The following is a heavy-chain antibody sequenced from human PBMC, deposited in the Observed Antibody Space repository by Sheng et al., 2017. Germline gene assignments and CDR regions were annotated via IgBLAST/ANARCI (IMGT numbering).Heavy chain of an antibody. Sequence: QVQLVESGGTVVQPGTSLRLSCAVSGFTFNNYGMHWVRQAPGKGLECVGVLSHDGSEEYYAKSVKGRFTISRDNSKNKLYLQMNSLRAEDTAVYYCARGGWDGVVIVGLDHWGQGTLVTVSS. CDR3: ARGGWDGVVIVGLDH. D-gene: IGHD3-3*01. J-gene: IGHJ4*02. CDR2: LSHDGSEE. V-gene: IGHV3-30*04. CDR1: GFTFNNYG.